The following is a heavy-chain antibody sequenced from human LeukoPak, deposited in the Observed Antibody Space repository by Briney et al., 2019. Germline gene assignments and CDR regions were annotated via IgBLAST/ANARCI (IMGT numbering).Heavy chain of an antibody. V-gene: IGHV4-34*01. CDR2: INHSGST. CDR3: ARRWFDAFDI. CDR1: GGSISSYY. D-gene: IGHD4-23*01. Sequence: SETLSLTCTVSGGSISSYYWSWIRQPPGKGLEWIGEINHSGSTNYNPSLKSRVTISVDTSKNQFSLRLSSVTAADTAVYYCARRWFDAFDIWGQGTMVTVSS. J-gene: IGHJ3*02.